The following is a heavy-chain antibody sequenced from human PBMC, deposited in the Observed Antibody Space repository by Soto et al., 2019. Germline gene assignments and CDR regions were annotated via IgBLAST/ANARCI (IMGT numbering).Heavy chain of an antibody. D-gene: IGHD5-12*01. CDR1: GGSISSTNW. CDR3: AGVLVAAIRYNGMDV. Sequence: QVQLQESGPGLVKPSGTLSLTCAVSGGSISSTNWWSWVRQPPGKGLEWIGEIHPSGSTNYNPSLKSRVTISVAKSKNPFSLKLSSVTAADTAVYYCAGVLVAAIRYNGMDVWGQGSTVTVSS. V-gene: IGHV4-4*02. CDR2: IHPSGST. J-gene: IGHJ6*02.